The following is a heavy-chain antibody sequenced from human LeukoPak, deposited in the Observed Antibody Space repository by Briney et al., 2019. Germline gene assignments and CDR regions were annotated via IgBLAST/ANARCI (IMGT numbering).Heavy chain of an antibody. V-gene: IGHV3-33*01. CDR2: IWYDGSNK. Sequence: PGGSLRLSCAASGFTSSSYGMHWVRQAPGKGLEWVAVIWYDGSNKYYADSVKGRFTISRDNSKNTLYLQMNSLRAEDTAVYYCARAAHYYDSSGPDYWGQGTLVTVSS. J-gene: IGHJ4*02. CDR3: ARAAHYYDSSGPDY. CDR1: GFTSSSYG. D-gene: IGHD3-22*01.